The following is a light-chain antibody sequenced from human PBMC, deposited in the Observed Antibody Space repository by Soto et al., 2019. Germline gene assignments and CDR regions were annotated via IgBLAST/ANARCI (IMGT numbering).Light chain of an antibody. CDR1: QGIYSH. V-gene: IGKV1-9*01. CDR3: QQIYTSPFT. CDR2: AAS. Sequence: DIQLTQSPSFMSTSVGDRVTVTCRASQGIYSHLAWYQQKPGKAPKLLIYAASTLQSGVPSRFSGSGSGTEFTLTISSLQPEDSATYYYQQIYTSPFTFGQGTRLEIK. J-gene: IGKJ5*01.